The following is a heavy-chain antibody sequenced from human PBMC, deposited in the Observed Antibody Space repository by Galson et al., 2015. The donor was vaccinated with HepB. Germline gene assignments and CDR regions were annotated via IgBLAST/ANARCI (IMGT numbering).Heavy chain of an antibody. CDR3: AKGGGRSGNYYIDY. V-gene: IGHV3-9*01. CDR2: IGWKSNSI. J-gene: IGHJ4*02. D-gene: IGHD2-15*01. CDR1: GFTFEDLG. Sequence: SLRLSCAASGFTFEDLGMHWVRQAPGKGLEWVSGIGWKSNSIGYADSVKGRFTISRDNAENSLYLQMNSLRGDDTALYFCAKGGGRSGNYYIDYWGQGTLVAVSS.